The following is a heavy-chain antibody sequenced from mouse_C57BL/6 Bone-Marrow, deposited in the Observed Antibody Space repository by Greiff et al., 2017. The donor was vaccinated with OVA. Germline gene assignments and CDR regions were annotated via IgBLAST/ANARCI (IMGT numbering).Heavy chain of an antibody. Sequence: EVQLVESGGGLVQSGRSLRLSCATSGFTFSDFYMEWVRQAPGKGLEWIAASRNKANDYTTEYSASVKGRFIVSRDTSQSILYLQMNALRAEDTAIYYCARDYYGSSYRDWYFDVWGTGTTVTVSS. V-gene: IGHV7-1*01. CDR3: ARDYYGSSYRDWYFDV. D-gene: IGHD1-1*01. J-gene: IGHJ1*03. CDR1: GFTFSDFY. CDR2: SRNKANDYTT.